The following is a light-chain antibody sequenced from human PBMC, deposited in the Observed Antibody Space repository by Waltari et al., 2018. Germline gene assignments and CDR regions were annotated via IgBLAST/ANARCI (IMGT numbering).Light chain of an antibody. CDR2: DAS. CDR1: TSDIVPYNH. V-gene: IGLV2-14*03. Sequence: QSALTQPASVSGSPGQSITISCTGTTSDIVPYNHVSWYQQHPGKAPILMIYDASERPARISKRFAGSKSGNPASLTISGLQSGDDGYYYCCSYTTVSTRAFGGGTKLTVL. J-gene: IGLJ3*02. CDR3: CSYTTVSTRA.